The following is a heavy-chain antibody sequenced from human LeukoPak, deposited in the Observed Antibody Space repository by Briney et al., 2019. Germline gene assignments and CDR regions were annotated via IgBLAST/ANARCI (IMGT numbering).Heavy chain of an antibody. CDR3: ARVATRTGTTVY. CDR1: GFTFSSYW. V-gene: IGHV3-74*01. J-gene: IGHJ4*02. Sequence: GGSLRLSCAASGFTFSSYWMHWVRQAPGKGLVWVSRINSDGSSTSYAGSVKGRFTISRDNSKNTLYLQMNSLRAEDTAVYYCARVATRTGTTVYWGQGTLVTVSS. CDR2: INSDGSST. D-gene: IGHD1-7*01.